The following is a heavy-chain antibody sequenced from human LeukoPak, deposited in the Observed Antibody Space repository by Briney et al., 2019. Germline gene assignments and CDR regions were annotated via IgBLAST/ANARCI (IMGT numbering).Heavy chain of an antibody. D-gene: IGHD4-17*01. CDR1: GGSFSGYY. CDR2: INHSGST. CDR3: AKDDSMTTVTTKNRKVRPAPCYYYYYMDV. J-gene: IGHJ6*03. V-gene: IGHV4-34*01. Sequence: SETLSLTCAVYGGSFSGYYWSWIRQPPGKGLEWIGEINHSGSTNYNPSLKSRVTISVDTSKNQFSLKLSSVTAADTAVYYCAKDDSMTTVTTKNRKVRPAPCYYYYYMDVWGKGTTVTISS.